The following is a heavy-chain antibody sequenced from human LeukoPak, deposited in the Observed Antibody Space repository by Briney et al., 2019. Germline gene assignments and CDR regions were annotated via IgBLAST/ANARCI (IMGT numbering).Heavy chain of an antibody. Sequence: GGSLRLSCAASGFTFSSYGMTWVRQAPGKGLEWVAVVSYDGINKYYADSVKGRFTISRDNSKNTLFLQMNSQRAEDTAVYCCARSCSGGTCNFPKFEPWGQGTLVTVSS. CDR1: GFTFSSYG. D-gene: IGHD2-15*01. V-gene: IGHV3-30*03. J-gene: IGHJ5*02. CDR2: VSYDGINK. CDR3: ARSCSGGTCNFPKFEP.